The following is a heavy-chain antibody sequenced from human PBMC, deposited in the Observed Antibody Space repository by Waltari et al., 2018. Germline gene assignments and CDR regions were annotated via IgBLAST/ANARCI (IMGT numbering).Heavy chain of an antibody. D-gene: IGHD3-16*02. CDR3: ARAPVQYDYIWGSYRAGWFDP. CDR1: GGSISSYY. V-gene: IGHV4-59*01. CDR2: IYYSGST. J-gene: IGHJ5*02. Sequence: QVQLQESGPGLVKHSETLSLTCTVSGGSISSYYWSWIRQPPGQGLEWIGYIYYSGSTNYNPSLKSRVTISVDTSKNQFSLKLSSVTAADTAVYYCARAPVQYDYIWGSYRAGWFDPWGQGTLVTVSS.